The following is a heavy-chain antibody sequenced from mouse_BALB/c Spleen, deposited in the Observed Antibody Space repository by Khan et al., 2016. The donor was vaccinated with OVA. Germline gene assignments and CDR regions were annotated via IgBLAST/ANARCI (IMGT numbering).Heavy chain of an antibody. D-gene: IGHD1-1*01. CDR1: GFSLTSYG. Sequence: QVRLQQSGPGLVAPSQSLSITCTVSGFSLTSYGVGWVRQPPGKGLEWLGVIWGDGSTNYHSALISRLNINKDNSKSQVFLKLNSLQTDDTATYYYALYYYGRAWFAYWGQGTLVTVSA. V-gene: IGHV2-3*01. CDR2: IWGDGST. CDR3: ALYYYGRAWFAY. J-gene: IGHJ3*01.